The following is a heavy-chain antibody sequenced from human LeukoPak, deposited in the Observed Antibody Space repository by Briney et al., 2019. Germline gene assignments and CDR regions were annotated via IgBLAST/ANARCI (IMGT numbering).Heavy chain of an antibody. CDR3: ARGVDY. CDR2: ISPGSTTI. Sequence: PGGSLRLSCAASRFTFNNYAMNWVRQAPGKGLEWVSYISPGSTTIYYADSVKGRFTISRDNAKNSLYLQMNSLRDEDTAVYYCARGVDYWGQGTLVTVSS. J-gene: IGHJ4*02. CDR1: RFTFNNYA. V-gene: IGHV3-48*02.